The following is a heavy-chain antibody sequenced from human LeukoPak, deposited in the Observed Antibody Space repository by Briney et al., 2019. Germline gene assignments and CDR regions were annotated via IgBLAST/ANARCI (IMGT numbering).Heavy chain of an antibody. Sequence: ASVKVSCKVSGYTLTELSMHWVRQAPGKGLEWMGGFDPEDGETIYAQKFQGRVTMTEDTSTDTAYMELSSLRSEDTAVYYCATKRVLLWFGELRAEYFQHWGQGTLVTVSS. CDR1: GYTLTELS. J-gene: IGHJ1*01. V-gene: IGHV1-24*01. CDR3: ATKRVLLWFGELRAEYFQH. CDR2: FDPEDGET. D-gene: IGHD3-10*01.